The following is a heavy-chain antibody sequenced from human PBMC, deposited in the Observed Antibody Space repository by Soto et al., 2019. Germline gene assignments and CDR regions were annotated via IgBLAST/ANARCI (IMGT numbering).Heavy chain of an antibody. CDR3: ATVRRGVVNWFDP. D-gene: IGHD3-10*01. CDR1: GDTFTNFG. CDR2: IATYHSNR. V-gene: IGHV1-18*01. J-gene: IGHJ5*02. Sequence: HLVQSGPEVKNPGASITVSCKTSGDTFTNFGLSWVRQAPGQGLEGMGWIATYHSNRNYAQKFKGRLTLTTDTLTIIADLTLKSLPSDNTRVYYGATVRRGVVNWFDPWGPGALVTVSS.